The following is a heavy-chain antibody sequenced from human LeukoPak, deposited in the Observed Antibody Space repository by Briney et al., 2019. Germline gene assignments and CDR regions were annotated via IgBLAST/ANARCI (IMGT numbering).Heavy chain of an antibody. V-gene: IGHV4-30-4*01. J-gene: IGHJ2*01. CDR1: GRSVNSGDSF. D-gene: IGHD2-2*03. Sequence: PSQTLSLTCAVSGRSVNSGDSFWRWVRQPPGKGLEWIGYINHSGTTYYNPSLESRLPMSLDTSKNHFSLKLSSVTAADMAVYFCAGVDHWYFGLWGRGTLVTVSS. CDR2: INHSGTT. CDR3: AGVDHWYFGL.